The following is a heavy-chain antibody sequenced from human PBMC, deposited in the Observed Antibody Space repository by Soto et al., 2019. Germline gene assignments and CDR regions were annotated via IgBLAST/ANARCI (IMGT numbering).Heavy chain of an antibody. D-gene: IGHD2-21*02. Sequence: QITLKESGPSLVKPTQTLTLTCTFSGFSLSTGGVGVGWIRQPPGKALESLALIYWDDDKRYSPSVRSRLTVTKDTSKNQVVLTMTNMDPVDTATYYCAHSRCGGDCLQSYSSHYYYGMDVWGQGTTVTVSS. CDR2: IYWDDDK. V-gene: IGHV2-5*02. CDR1: GFSLSTGGVG. J-gene: IGHJ6*02. CDR3: AHSRCGGDCLQSYSSHYYYGMDV.